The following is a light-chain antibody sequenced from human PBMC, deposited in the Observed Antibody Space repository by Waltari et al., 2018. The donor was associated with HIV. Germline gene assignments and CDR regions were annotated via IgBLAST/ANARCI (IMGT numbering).Light chain of an antibody. CDR1: SSNIGSNT. Sequence: QSVLTQPPSASGTPGQRVAISCSGSSSNIGSNTITWYQQLSGTAPKLLMNRNKQRPSGVPDRFAGSKSGNSGSLAISGLQSEDEADYYCAAWDDNRNAVVFGGGTKLTVL. V-gene: IGLV1-44*01. CDR3: AAWDDNRNAVV. CDR2: RNK. J-gene: IGLJ2*01.